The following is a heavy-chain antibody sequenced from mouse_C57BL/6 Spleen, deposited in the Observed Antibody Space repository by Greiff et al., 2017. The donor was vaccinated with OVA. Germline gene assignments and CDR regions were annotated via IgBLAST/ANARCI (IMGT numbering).Heavy chain of an antibody. CDR3: ALDYGNYGDWFAY. V-gene: IGHV14-2*01. Sequence: VQLKQSGAELVKPGASVKLSCTASGFNIKDYYMHWVKQRTEQGLEWIGRIDPEDGETKYAPKFQGKATITADTSSNTAYLQLSSLTSEDTAVYYCALDYGNYGDWFAYWGQGTLVTVSA. CDR2: IDPEDGET. J-gene: IGHJ3*01. CDR1: GFNIKDYY. D-gene: IGHD2-1*01.